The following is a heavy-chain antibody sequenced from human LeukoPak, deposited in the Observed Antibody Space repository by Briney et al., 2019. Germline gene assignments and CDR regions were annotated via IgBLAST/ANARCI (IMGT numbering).Heavy chain of an antibody. CDR1: GFTFSSYA. CDR2: ISGSGGST. Sequence: GGSLRLSCAASGFTFSSYAMNWVRQAPGKGLEWLSTISGSGGSTYYADSVMGRFTISRDNSKNTLYLQLTSLRAEDTAVYYCAKDLGYGGSGRYWGQGTLVTVSS. V-gene: IGHV3-23*01. J-gene: IGHJ4*02. CDR3: AKDLGYGGSGRY. D-gene: IGHD3-16*01.